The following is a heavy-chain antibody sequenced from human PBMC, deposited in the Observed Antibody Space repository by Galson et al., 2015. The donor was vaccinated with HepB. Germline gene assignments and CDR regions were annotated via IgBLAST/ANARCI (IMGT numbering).Heavy chain of an antibody. CDR3: AREGRGASVRFDL. CDR1: GYTITGYY. V-gene: IGHV1-46*01. CDR2: INPSGGGA. J-gene: IGHJ5*02. Sequence: SVKVSCKASGYTITGYYVHWVRQAPGKGLEWMGFINPSGGGATDAQTFQGRVTTTVDTSTTTVYMELSSLRSEDTAVYYCAREGRGASVRFDLWGQGTLVTVSS. D-gene: IGHD3-10*01.